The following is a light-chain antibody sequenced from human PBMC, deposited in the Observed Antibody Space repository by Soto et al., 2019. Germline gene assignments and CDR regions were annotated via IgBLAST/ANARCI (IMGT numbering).Light chain of an antibody. V-gene: IGKV3-20*01. CDR3: QQYGTSEII. CDR2: DTS. J-gene: IGKJ5*01. Sequence: EIVLTQSPGTLYLSPGERATLSCRASQSLTNIFIAWYQQKPGQAPRLLIYDTSSRATGIPDRFSGSGSGTDFTLTISRLEPEDFAVFFCQQYGTSEIIFGQGTRLEIK. CDR1: QSLTNIF.